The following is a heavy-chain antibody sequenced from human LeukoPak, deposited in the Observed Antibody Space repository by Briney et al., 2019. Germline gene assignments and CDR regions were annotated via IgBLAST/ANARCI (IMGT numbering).Heavy chain of an antibody. D-gene: IGHD3-10*01. CDR2: IIPIFGTA. Sequence: ASVKVSCKASGGTFSSYAISWVRQAPGQGLEWMGGIIPIFGTANYAQKFQGRVTITADESTSTAYMELSSLRSEDTAVYYCARDSNYYGSGSHPNFDYWGQGTLVTVSS. J-gene: IGHJ4*02. V-gene: IGHV1-69*13. CDR3: ARDSNYYGSGSHPNFDY. CDR1: GGTFSSYA.